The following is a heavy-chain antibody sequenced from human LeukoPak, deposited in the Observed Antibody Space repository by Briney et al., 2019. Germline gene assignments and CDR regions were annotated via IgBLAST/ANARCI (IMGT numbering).Heavy chain of an antibody. V-gene: IGHV3-7*01. CDR2: IKKDGSEK. D-gene: IGHD5-18*01. Sequence: QSGGSLRLSCAASGFTFSSYWMSWVRQGPGKGLEWVANIKKDGSEKYYVDSVKGRFTISRDNAKNSLYLQMNSLRAEDTAVYYCARDWSLNTAMAPRVSQMDVWGKGTTVTVSS. CDR1: GFTFSSYW. J-gene: IGHJ6*04. CDR3: ARDWSLNTAMAPRVSQMDV.